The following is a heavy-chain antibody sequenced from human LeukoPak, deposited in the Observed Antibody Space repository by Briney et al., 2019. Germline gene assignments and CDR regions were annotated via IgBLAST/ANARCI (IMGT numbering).Heavy chain of an antibody. J-gene: IGHJ4*02. D-gene: IGHD2-2*01. V-gene: IGHV6-1*01. Sequence: SQTLSLTCAISGDSVSSNSATWNWIRQSPSRGLEWLGGTYYRSKWYNDYAVSVKSRITFNPDTSKNPFSLQLNSVTPGDTAVYYCAREYCSSTTCQSFDYWGQGTLVTVSS. CDR2: TYYRSKWYN. CDR1: GDSVSSNSAT. CDR3: AREYCSSTTCQSFDY.